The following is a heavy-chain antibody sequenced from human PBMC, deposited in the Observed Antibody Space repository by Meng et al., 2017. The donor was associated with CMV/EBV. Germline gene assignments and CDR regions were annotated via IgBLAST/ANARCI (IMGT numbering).Heavy chain of an antibody. CDR2: VHSSGTT. D-gene: IGHD1-1*01. J-gene: IGHJ4*02. V-gene: IGHV4-59*01. Sequence: GSLRLSCSVFGGSISNYYWSWIRQSPGKGLEWIGYVHSSGTTNYNGSLKSRVTIALDTSKNQFSLKLSSLTAADTAIYYCARGGWVQPFDYWGQGTLVTVSS. CDR3: ARGGWVQPFDY. CDR1: GGSISNYY.